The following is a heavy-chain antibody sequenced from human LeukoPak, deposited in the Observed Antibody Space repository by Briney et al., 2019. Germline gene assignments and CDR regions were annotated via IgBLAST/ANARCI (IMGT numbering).Heavy chain of an antibody. CDR2: INHSGST. D-gene: IGHD3-16*01. V-gene: IGHV4-34*01. CDR3: ARGKGHYVGRTYFDY. Sequence: PSETLSLTCAVYGGSFSGYYWSWIRQPPGKGLEWIGEINHSGSTNYNPSLKSRVTISVDTSKNQFSLKLSSVTAADTAVYYCARGKGHYVGRTYFDYWGQGTLVTVSS. CDR1: GGSFSGYY. J-gene: IGHJ4*02.